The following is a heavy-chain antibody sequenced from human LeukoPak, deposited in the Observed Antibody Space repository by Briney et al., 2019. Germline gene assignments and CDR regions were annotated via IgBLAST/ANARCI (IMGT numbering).Heavy chain of an antibody. J-gene: IGHJ4*02. D-gene: IGHD3-22*01. CDR3: ARASHYHDSSGLIQY. CDR2: INWNGGST. V-gene: IGHV3-20*04. Sequence: GGSLRLSCAASGFTFDDYGMSWVRQAPGKGLEWVSGINWNGGSTGYADSVKGRFTISRDNAKNSLYLQMNSLRAEDTALYYCARASHYHDSSGLIQYWGQGTLVTVSS. CDR1: GFTFDDYG.